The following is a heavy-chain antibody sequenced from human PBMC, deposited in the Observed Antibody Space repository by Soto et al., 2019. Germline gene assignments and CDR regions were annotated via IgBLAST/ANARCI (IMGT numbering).Heavy chain of an antibody. Sequence: ASVKVSCKASGYTFTSYGISWVRQAPGQGLEWMGWISAYNGNTNYAQKLQGRVTMTTDTSTSTAYMELRSLRSDDTTVYYCARDGIAAAGTPIYYSYSMDVWGTGTTVTLSS. CDR1: GYTFTSYG. D-gene: IGHD6-13*01. J-gene: IGHJ6*03. CDR2: ISAYNGNT. V-gene: IGHV1-18*01. CDR3: ARDGIAAAGTPIYYSYSMDV.